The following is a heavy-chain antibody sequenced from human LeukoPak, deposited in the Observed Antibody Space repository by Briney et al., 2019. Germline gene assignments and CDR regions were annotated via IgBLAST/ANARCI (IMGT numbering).Heavy chain of an antibody. D-gene: IGHD2-2*01. CDR1: GGSISSSSYY. J-gene: IGHJ4*02. CDR3: ARYGRGSPVVVPAAEDVIDH. V-gene: IGHV4-39*01. Sequence: SETLSLTCTVSGGSISSSSYYWGWIRQPPGKGLEWIGSIYYSGSTYYNSSLKSRVTISVDTSKNQFSLKLSSVTAADTAVYYCARYGRGSPVVVPAAEDVIDHWGQGTLVTVSS. CDR2: IYYSGST.